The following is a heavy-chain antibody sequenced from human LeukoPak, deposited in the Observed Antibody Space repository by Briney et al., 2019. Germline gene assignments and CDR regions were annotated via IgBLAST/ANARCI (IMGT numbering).Heavy chain of an antibody. CDR1: GYTFTSNY. J-gene: IGHJ4*02. V-gene: IGHV1-2*06. CDR3: ARDGDTPFDY. D-gene: IGHD7-27*01. CDR2: INPNSGGT. Sequence: ASVKVSCKASGYTFTSNYIHWVRQAPGQGLEWMGRINPNSGGTNYAQKFQGRVTMTRDTSISTAYMELSRLRSDDTAVYYCARDGDTPFDYWGQGTLVTVSS.